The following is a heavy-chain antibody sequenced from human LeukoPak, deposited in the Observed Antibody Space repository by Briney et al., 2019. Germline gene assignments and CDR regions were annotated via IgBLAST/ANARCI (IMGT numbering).Heavy chain of an antibody. D-gene: IGHD3-16*01. CDR2: ISSSSSSI. V-gene: IGHV3-48*04. J-gene: IGHJ4*02. CDR1: GFTFSNYS. CDR3: ARVGETVVDGRGNFDY. Sequence: PGGSLRLSCAASGFTFSNYSMNWVRQAPGKGLEWVSYISSSSSSIYYADSVKGRFTISRDNAKNSLYLQMNSLRAEDTAVYYCARVGETVVDGRGNFDYWGQGTLVTVSS.